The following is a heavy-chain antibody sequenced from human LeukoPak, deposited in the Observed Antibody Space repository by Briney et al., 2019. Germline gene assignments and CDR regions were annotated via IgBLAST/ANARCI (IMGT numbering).Heavy chain of an antibody. CDR3: ARDQWVGATMGY. J-gene: IGHJ4*02. CDR1: GFTFSIYS. CDR2: ISSSISTI. V-gene: IGHV3-48*01. Sequence: GGSLRLSCAASGFTFSIYSINGVRQAPGEGVGWVSYISSSISTIYYADSVKGRFTISRDNAKNSLYLQMNSLRAEDTAVFYFARDQWVGATMGYWGQGTLVTVSS. D-gene: IGHD1-26*01.